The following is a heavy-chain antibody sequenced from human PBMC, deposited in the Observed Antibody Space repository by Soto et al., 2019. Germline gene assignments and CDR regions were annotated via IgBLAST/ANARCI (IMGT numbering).Heavy chain of an antibody. CDR1: GCSISSYY. Sequence: XETLSLTCTVAGCSISSYYWSWIRQPPGKGLDWIGYIYYSGSTNYNPSLKSRVTISVDTSKNQFSLKLSSVTAADTAVYYCARDMVRGVIINWGQGTLVTVSS. J-gene: IGHJ4*02. CDR2: IYYSGST. D-gene: IGHD3-10*01. CDR3: ARDMVRGVIIN. V-gene: IGHV4-59*01.